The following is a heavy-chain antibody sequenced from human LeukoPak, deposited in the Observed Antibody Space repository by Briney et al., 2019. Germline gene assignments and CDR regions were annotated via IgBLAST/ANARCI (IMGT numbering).Heavy chain of an antibody. Sequence: PGGSLRLSCAASGFTVSSNYMNWVRQAPGKGLEWVSVIYSGGSTYYADSVKGRFTISRDNSKNTLYLQINSLRVEDTAVYYCARDLAAGEHFYFDLWGRGALVTVSS. D-gene: IGHD7-27*01. CDR2: IYSGGST. CDR1: GFTVSSNY. V-gene: IGHV3-66*01. J-gene: IGHJ2*01. CDR3: ARDLAAGEHFYFDL.